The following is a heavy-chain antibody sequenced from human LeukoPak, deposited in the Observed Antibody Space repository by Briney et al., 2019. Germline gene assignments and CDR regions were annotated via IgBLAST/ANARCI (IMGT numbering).Heavy chain of an antibody. D-gene: IGHD1-26*01. J-gene: IGHJ6*03. V-gene: IGHV1-69*02. CDR3: ARVPSPTRDRTPIVGASHYYYYMDV. CDR1: GGTFSSYT. Sequence: SVKVSCKASGGTFSSYTISWVRQAPGQGLEWMGRIIPILGIANYAQRFQGRVTITADKSTSTAYMELNSLRSEDTAVYYCARVPSPTRDRTPIVGASHYYYYMDVWGKGTTVTVSS. CDR2: IIPILGIA.